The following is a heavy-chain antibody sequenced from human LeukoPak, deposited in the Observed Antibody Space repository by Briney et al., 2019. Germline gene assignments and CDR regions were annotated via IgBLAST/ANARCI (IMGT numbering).Heavy chain of an antibody. V-gene: IGHV4-59*01. D-gene: IGHD3-22*01. CDR1: GGSISSYY. Sequence: SETLSLTCTVSGGSISSYYWSWIRQPPGKGLEWIGHIYYSGSTNYNPSLKSRVTISVDTSKNQFSLKLSSVTAADTAVYYCARGRRDYYDSSGYYYDYWGQGTLVTVSS. J-gene: IGHJ4*02. CDR2: IYYSGST. CDR3: ARGRRDYYDSSGYYYDY.